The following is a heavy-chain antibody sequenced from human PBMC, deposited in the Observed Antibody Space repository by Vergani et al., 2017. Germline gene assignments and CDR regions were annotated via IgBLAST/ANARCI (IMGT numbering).Heavy chain of an antibody. J-gene: IGHJ6*02. CDR3: ARKHISNYYDSSGYYYMGYYYGMDV. CDR2: IGTAGDT. V-gene: IGHV3-13*01. Sequence: EVQLVESGGGLVQPGGSLRLSCAASGFTFSTYDMHWVRQATGKGLEWVSAIGTAGDTYYPGSVKGRFTISRDNAKNSLYLQMNSLRAEDTAVYYCARKHISNYYDSSGYYYMGYYYGMDVWGQGTTVTVSS. D-gene: IGHD3-22*01. CDR1: GFTFSTYD.